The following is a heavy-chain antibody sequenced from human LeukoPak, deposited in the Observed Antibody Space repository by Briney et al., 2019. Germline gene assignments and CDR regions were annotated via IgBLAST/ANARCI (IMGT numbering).Heavy chain of an antibody. CDR3: AKEFRGPIVGYHDAFDI. D-gene: IGHD3-22*01. V-gene: IGHV3-30*18. Sequence: GGSLRPSCAASGSTFSSYGTHWVRQAPGKGLEWVAAISYDGSNKYYADSVKGRFTISRDNSKNTLYLQMNSLRAEDTAVYYCAKEFRGPIVGYHDAFDIWGQGTMVTVSS. CDR1: GSTFSSYG. J-gene: IGHJ3*02. CDR2: ISYDGSNK.